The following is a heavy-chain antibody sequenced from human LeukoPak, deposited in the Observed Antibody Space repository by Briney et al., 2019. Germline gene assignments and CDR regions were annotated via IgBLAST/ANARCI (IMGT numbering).Heavy chain of an antibody. J-gene: IGHJ5*02. D-gene: IGHD3-22*01. CDR2: INPNSGGT. V-gene: IGHV1-2*02. Sequence: RASVKVSCKASGYTFTGFHMHWVRQAPGQGLEWMGWINPNSGGTNYAQKFQGRVTMTRDTSISTAYMELSRLRSDDTAVYYCARGTYYYDSSGLGFDPWGQGTLVTVSS. CDR1: GYTFTGFH. CDR3: ARGTYYYDSSGLGFDP.